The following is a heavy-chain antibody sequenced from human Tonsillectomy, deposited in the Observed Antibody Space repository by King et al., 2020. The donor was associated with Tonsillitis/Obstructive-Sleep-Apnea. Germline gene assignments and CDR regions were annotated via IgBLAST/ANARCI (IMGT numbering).Heavy chain of an antibody. D-gene: IGHD2-2*01. CDR3: ARDRRDILVVLPYYYYGMYV. Sequence: VQLVESGAEVKKPGASVKVSCKASGYTFTGYYMHWVRQAPGQGLEWMGWINPNSGGTNYAQKFQGRVTMTRDTSISTAYMELSRLRSDDTAVYYCARDRRDILVVLPYYYYGMYVWGQGTTVTVSS. CDR2: INPNSGGT. J-gene: IGHJ6*02. V-gene: IGHV1-2*02. CDR1: GYTFTGYY.